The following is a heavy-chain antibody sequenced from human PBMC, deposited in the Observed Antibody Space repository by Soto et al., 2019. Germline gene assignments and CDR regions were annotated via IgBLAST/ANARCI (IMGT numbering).Heavy chain of an antibody. D-gene: IGHD3-22*01. CDR3: ARYDYDNNIYSIDH. CDR2: FFYSGTT. V-gene: IGHV4-39*07. J-gene: IGHJ4*02. CDR1: GGSISNSPYY. Sequence: SETLSLTCTVSGGSISNSPYYWGWIRQPPGKGLEWIGSFFYSGTTSYNPSLKSRVTIFVDTSKNRFSLKLSSVTAADTAVYYCARYDYDNNIYSIDHWGQGALVTVPS.